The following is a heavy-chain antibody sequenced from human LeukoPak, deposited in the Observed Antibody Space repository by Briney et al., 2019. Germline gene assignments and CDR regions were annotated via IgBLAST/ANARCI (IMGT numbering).Heavy chain of an antibody. V-gene: IGHV3-23*01. CDR1: GFTFINYW. D-gene: IGHD5-18*01. CDR2: ISGSGGST. Sequence: GGSLRLSCAASGFTFINYWMHWVRQAPGKGLEWVSAISGSGGSTYYADSVKGRFTISRDNSKNTLYLQMNSLRAEDTAVYYCAKGPSSYGFDYWGQGTLVTVSS. CDR3: AKGPSSYGFDY. J-gene: IGHJ4*02.